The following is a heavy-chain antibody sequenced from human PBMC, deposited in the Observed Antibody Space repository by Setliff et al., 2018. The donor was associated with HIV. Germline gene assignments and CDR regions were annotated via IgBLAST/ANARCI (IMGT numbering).Heavy chain of an antibody. Sequence: SVKVSCKASGYSFINYGISWVRQAPGQGLEWMGGIIPILGIANYAQRFQGRLTITADESTRTAYMELSSLTSEDTAVYYCARPTNGYCSGGTCPDTFDIWGQGTLVTVSS. D-gene: IGHD2-15*01. CDR3: ARPTNGYCSGGTCPDTFDI. CDR1: GYSFINYG. CDR2: IIPILGIA. J-gene: IGHJ3*02. V-gene: IGHV1-69*10.